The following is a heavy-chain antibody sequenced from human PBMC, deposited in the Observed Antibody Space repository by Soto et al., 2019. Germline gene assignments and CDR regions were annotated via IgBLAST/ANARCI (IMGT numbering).Heavy chain of an antibody. J-gene: IGHJ6*02. V-gene: IGHV4-30-4*01. CDR1: GGSIKSDYY. CDR2: KYYSGAT. CDR3: ARGRPNYFYYGLDV. Sequence: SETLSLTCPVSGGSIKSDYYWAWVRQPPGGGLEWMGYKYYSGATDSDPSLEARVSFSVDTSKNQFFLNLTSVTVADTAVYYCARGRPNYFYYGLDVWGQGIPVTVSS.